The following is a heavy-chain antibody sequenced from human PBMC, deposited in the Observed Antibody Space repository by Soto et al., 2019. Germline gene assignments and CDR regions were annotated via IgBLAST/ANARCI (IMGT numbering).Heavy chain of an antibody. V-gene: IGHV3-30*18. CDR3: AKVNWGITIFGDGMDV. CDR1: GFTFSSYG. D-gene: IGHD3-3*01. J-gene: IGHJ6*02. Sequence: QVQLVESGGGVVQPGRSLRLSCAASGFTFSSYGMHWVRQAPGKGLEWVAVISYDGSNKYYADSVKGRFTISRDNYKNTLYLQMNSLRAEDTAVYYCAKVNWGITIFGDGMDVWGQGTTVTVSS. CDR2: ISYDGSNK.